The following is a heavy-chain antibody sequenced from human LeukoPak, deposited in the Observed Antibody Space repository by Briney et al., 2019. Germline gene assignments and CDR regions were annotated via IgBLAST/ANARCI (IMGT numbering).Heavy chain of an antibody. V-gene: IGHV1-24*01. CDR1: GYTLSDSELS. J-gene: IGHJ3*02. CDR2: FDPEDGKT. CDR3: ADLHLYYYDSSGYKGDAFDI. D-gene: IGHD3-22*01. Sequence: TSVKVSCKVSGYTLSDSELSMHWVRQAPGKGLEWMGGFDPEDGKTVYAQKFQGRVTITRDMSTSTAYMELSSLRSEDTAVYYCADLHLYYYDSSGYKGDAFDIWGQGTMVTVSS.